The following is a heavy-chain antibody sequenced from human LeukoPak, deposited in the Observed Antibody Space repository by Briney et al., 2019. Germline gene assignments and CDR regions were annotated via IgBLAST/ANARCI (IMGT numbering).Heavy chain of an antibody. CDR3: AKGGRGVVTYYFDY. CDR2: IRYDGSNK. V-gene: IGHV3-30*02. CDR1: GFTFSSYG. J-gene: IGHJ4*02. Sequence: GGSLRLSCAASGFTFSSYGMHWVRQAPGKGLEWVAFIRYDGSNKYYADSVKGRFTISRDNSKNTLYLQMNSLRAEDTAVYYCAKGGRGVVTYYFDYWGQGTLVTVSS. D-gene: IGHD4-23*01.